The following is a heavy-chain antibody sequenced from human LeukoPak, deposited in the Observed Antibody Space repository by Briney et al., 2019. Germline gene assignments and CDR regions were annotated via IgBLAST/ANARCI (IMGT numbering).Heavy chain of an antibody. Sequence: SETLSLTCTVSGYFISSGYYWGWIRQPPGKGLEWIGSIYHSGSTYYNPSLKSRVTISVDTSKNQFSLKLSSVTAADTAVYYCARENRGIAARQPWYYWGQGTLVTVSS. CDR3: ARENRGIAARQPWYY. J-gene: IGHJ4*02. CDR2: IYHSGST. D-gene: IGHD6-6*01. CDR1: GYFISSGYY. V-gene: IGHV4-38-2*02.